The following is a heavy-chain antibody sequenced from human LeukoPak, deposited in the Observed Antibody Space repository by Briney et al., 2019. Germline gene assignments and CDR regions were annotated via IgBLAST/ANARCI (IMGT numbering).Heavy chain of an antibody. CDR3: ARDRSSGWDMTQEENGY. Sequence: SETLSLTCTVSGYSISSDYYWGWIRQPPGKGLEWIGTIYHSGSTSYNPSLKSRVTISVDTSKNQFSLKLSSVTAADTAVYYCARDRSSGWDMTQEENGYWGQGTLVTVSS. CDR2: IYHSGST. J-gene: IGHJ4*02. CDR1: GYSISSDYY. V-gene: IGHV4-38-2*02. D-gene: IGHD6-19*01.